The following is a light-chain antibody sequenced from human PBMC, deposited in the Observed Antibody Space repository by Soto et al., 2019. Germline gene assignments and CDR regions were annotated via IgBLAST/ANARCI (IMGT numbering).Light chain of an antibody. CDR2: GAS. CDR1: QSVSSN. V-gene: IGKV3-15*01. Sequence: EIVMTQSPATLSVSPGERATLSCRASQSVSSNLAWYQQRPGQTPRLLIYGASTRATGIPARFTGSGSGTEFTLTIRSLQSEDFALDSCPQYNNWPPSFCPGTKVDI. CDR3: PQYNNWPPS. J-gene: IGKJ3*01.